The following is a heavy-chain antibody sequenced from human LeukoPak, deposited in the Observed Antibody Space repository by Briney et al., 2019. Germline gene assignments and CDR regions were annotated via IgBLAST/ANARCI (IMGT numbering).Heavy chain of an antibody. D-gene: IGHD3-3*01. CDR2: ISGSGGST. CDR3: AKIREEAEIRFSEWYHEYFQH. Sequence: PGGSLRLSCAASGFTFSSYAMSWVRQAPGKGLEWVSAISGSGGSTYYADSVKGRFTISRDNSKNTLYLQMNSLRAEDTAVYYCAKIREEAEIRFSEWYHEYFQHWGQGTLVTVSS. CDR1: GFTFSSYA. V-gene: IGHV3-23*01. J-gene: IGHJ1*01.